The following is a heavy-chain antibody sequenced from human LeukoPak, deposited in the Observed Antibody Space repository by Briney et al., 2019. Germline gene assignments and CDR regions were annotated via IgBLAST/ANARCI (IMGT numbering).Heavy chain of an antibody. J-gene: IGHJ4*01. CDR1: GGSISSGGYY. V-gene: IGHV4-31*03. CDR2: IYYSGST. D-gene: IGHD7-27*01. CDR3: AVGTSYYFDC. Sequence: SERLSLTCTVSGGSISSGGYYWTWIRQHPGKGLEWIGYIYYSGSTYYNASLKSRVTISVDTSKNQFSLKLSSVTAADTAVYYCAVGTSYYFDCWGQGTLVTVSS.